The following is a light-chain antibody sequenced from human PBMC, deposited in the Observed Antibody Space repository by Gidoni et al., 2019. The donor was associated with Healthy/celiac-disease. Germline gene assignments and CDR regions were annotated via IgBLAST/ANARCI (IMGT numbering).Light chain of an antibody. CDR1: QSISSW. J-gene: IGKJ1*01. CDR2: DAS. V-gene: IGKV1-5*01. CDR3: QQYNSYLWT. Sequence: DIQTTQSPSTLSASVGDRVTITCRASQSISSWLAWYQQKPGKAPKLLIYDASSLESGVPSRFSGSGSGTEFTHTISSLQPDDFATYYCQQYNSYLWTFGQGTKVEIK.